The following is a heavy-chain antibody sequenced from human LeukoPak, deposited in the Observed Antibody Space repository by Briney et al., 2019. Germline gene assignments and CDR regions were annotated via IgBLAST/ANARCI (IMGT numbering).Heavy chain of an antibody. Sequence: GGSLRLSCAASGFTFSSYWMHWVRQAPGKGLVWVTRINSDGSSTSYADSVKGRFTISRDNAKKTLYLQMNSLRAEDTAVYYCAREEGTYYYDSSGFIDYWGQGTLVTVSS. CDR2: INSDGSST. V-gene: IGHV3-74*01. CDR3: AREEGTYYYDSSGFIDY. D-gene: IGHD3-22*01. CDR1: GFTFSSYW. J-gene: IGHJ4*02.